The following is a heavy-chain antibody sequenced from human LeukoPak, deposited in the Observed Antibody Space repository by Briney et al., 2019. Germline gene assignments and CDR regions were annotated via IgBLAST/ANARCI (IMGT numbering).Heavy chain of an antibody. CDR3: TIDPYYDILGRP. V-gene: IGHV3-15*01. J-gene: IGHJ5*02. Sequence: GGSLRLSCAASGFTFSNAWMSWVRQAPGKGLEWVGRIKSKTDGGTTDYAAPVKGRFTISRDDSKNTLYLQMNSLKTEDTAVYYCTIDPYYDILGRPWGQGTLVTVSS. CDR2: IKSKTDGGTT. D-gene: IGHD3-9*01. CDR1: GFTFSNAW.